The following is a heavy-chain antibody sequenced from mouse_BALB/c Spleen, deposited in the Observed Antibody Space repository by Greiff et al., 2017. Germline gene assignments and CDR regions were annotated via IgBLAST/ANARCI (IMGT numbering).Heavy chain of an antibody. V-gene: IGHV1-9*01. D-gene: IGHD1-1*01. CDR2: ILPGSGST. CDR1: GYTFSSYW. CDR3: ASIYYYGSSLFY. J-gene: IGHJ3*01. Sequence: VQLQQSGAELMKPGASVKISCKATGYTFSSYWIEWVKQRPGHGLEWIGEILPGSGSTNYNEKFKGKATFTADTSSNTAYMQLSSLTSEDSAVYYCASIYYYGSSLFYWGQGTLVTVSA.